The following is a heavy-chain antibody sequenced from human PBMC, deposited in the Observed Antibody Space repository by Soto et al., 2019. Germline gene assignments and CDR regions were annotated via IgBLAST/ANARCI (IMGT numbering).Heavy chain of an antibody. J-gene: IGHJ4*02. Sequence: GGSLRLSCAASGFTFSDYYMSWIRQAPGKGLEWVSYISSSSSYTNYADSVKGRFTISRDNAKNSLYLQMNSLRAEDTAVYYCAREVLEDYYDSSGIDYWGQGTLVTVSS. CDR2: ISSSSSYT. CDR3: AREVLEDYYDSSGIDY. D-gene: IGHD3-22*01. V-gene: IGHV3-11*05. CDR1: GFTFSDYY.